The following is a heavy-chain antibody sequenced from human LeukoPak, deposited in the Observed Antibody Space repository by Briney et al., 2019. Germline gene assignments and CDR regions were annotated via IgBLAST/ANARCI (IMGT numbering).Heavy chain of an antibody. CDR3: AREKNDFWSGYSLHYYYYGMDV. J-gene: IGHJ6*02. V-gene: IGHV4-31*11. CDR1: GGSISSNNW. D-gene: IGHD3-3*01. Sequence: SETLSLTCAVSGGSISSNNWWGWVRQHPGKGLEWIGYIYYSGSTYYNPSLKSRVTISVDTSKNQFSLKLSSVTAADTAVYYCAREKNDFWSGYSLHYYYYGMDVWGQGTTVTVSS. CDR2: IYYSGST.